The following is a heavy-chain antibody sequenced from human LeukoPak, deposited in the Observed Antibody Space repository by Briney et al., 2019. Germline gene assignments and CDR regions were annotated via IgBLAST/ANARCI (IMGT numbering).Heavy chain of an antibody. J-gene: IGHJ4*02. D-gene: IGHD4-17*01. V-gene: IGHV4-39*01. CDR3: ARVVTTGTPSFFPFDS. CDR1: GGSISSSSYY. CDR2: IYYSGST. Sequence: SETLSLTCTVSGGSISSSSYYWGWIRQPPGKGLEWVGSIYYSGSTYYNPSVKSRVTISVDPSKNPFSLKLSSVTAADTAVYYCARVVTTGTPSFFPFDSWGQGTLVTVSS.